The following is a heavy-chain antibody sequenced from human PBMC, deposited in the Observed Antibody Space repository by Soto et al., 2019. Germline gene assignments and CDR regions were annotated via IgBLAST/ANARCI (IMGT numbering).Heavy chain of an antibody. D-gene: IGHD5-18*01. V-gene: IGHV3-48*01. J-gene: IGHJ6*03. CDR1: GFTFSSYS. CDR3: AREGYSYGAPYYYMDV. Sequence: GGSLRLSCAASGFTFSSYSMNWVRQAPGKGLEWVSYISSSSSTIYYADSVKGRFTISRDNAKNSLYLQMNSLRAEDTAVYYCAREGYSYGAPYYYMDVWGKGTTVTVSS. CDR2: ISSSSSTI.